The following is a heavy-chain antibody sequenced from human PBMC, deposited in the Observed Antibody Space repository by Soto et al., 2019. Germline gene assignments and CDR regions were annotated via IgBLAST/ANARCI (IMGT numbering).Heavy chain of an antibody. CDR1: GGSISSYY. Sequence: SETLSLTCTVSGGSISSYYWSWIRQPAGKGLEWIGRIYTSGSANYNPSLKSRVTMSVDTSKNQFSLKLSSVTAADTAVYYCATLCGGGGSCYGLNSWKPLDYWGQGTLVTVSS. J-gene: IGHJ4*02. CDR3: ATLCGGGGSCYGLNSWKPLDY. V-gene: IGHV4-4*07. D-gene: IGHD2-15*01. CDR2: IYTSGSA.